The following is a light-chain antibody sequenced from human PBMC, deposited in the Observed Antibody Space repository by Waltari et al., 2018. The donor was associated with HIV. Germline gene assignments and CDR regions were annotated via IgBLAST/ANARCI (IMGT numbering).Light chain of an antibody. CDR2: SDD. J-gene: IGLJ2*01. CDR3: AAWDDTLNGVI. V-gene: IGLV1-44*01. CDR1: NSNIGGHA. Sequence: QSVLTQPPSASGVSEENVTLSCSGGNSNIGGHAVSWYQHLPGTAPKLLVYSDDQRPSVLPDRVSGSKSGTSASLAITGLHPDDEAHYYCAAWDDTLNGVIFGGGAKLTV.